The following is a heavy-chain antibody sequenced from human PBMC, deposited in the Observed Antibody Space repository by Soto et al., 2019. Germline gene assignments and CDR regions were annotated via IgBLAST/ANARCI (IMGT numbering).Heavy chain of an antibody. CDR1: GFTFSIFG. V-gene: IGHV3-30*18. Sequence: QEHLVQSGGGVVQPGGSLRLSCDASGFTFSIFGMHWVRQAPGKGLEWVAVLSYDGTYKYYADSVKGRFTISRDNSKNMLFLQMNSLRPDDTAVYYCAKDQALYGSGYFYGMDVWGQGTAVTVSS. CDR2: LSYDGTYK. D-gene: IGHD3-10*01. J-gene: IGHJ6*02. CDR3: AKDQALYGSGYFYGMDV.